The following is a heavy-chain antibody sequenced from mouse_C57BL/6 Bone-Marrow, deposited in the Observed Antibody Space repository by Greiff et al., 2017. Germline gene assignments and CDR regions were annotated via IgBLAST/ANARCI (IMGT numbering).Heavy chain of an antibody. CDR2: IDPEIGDT. CDR3: TTRYDYEDY. D-gene: IGHD2-4*01. CDR1: GFNIKDDY. V-gene: IGHV14-4*01. Sequence: VQLQQSGAELVRPGASVKLSCTASGFNIKDDYMHWVKQRPEQGLEWIGWIDPEIGDTEYASKFQGKATITADTSSNTAYLQLSSLTSEDTAVYYCTTRYDYEDYWGQGTTLTVSS. J-gene: IGHJ2*01.